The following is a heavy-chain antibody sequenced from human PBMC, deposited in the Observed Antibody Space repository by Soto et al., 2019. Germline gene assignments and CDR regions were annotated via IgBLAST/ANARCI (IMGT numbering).Heavy chain of an antibody. J-gene: IGHJ4*02. CDR2: MNSAGSTT. D-gene: IGHD1-1*01. CDR3: ARGPRVSSTGTGAH. CDR1: GFTFSGYW. Sequence: PGGSLRLSCAASGFTFSGYWMHWVRQAPGKGLVWVSRMNSAGSTTKYADSVKGRFTISRDNANNSLYLEMNTLRVDDSGLYYCARGPRVSSTGTGAHWGRGTLVTVSS. V-gene: IGHV3-74*01.